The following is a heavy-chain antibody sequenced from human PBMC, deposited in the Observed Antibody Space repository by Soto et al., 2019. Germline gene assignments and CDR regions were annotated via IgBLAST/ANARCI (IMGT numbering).Heavy chain of an antibody. J-gene: IGHJ5*02. D-gene: IGHD5-12*01. V-gene: IGHV3-21*01. CDR1: GFTFSSYS. CDR2: ISGSSSYI. Sequence: GSLRLSCAASGFTFSSYSINWVRQAPGKGLEWVSSISGSSSYIYYADSVKGRFTISRDNAKNSLYLQMNSLRAEDTAVYYCAREGDPKTLGRYSGPNWFDPWGQGTLVTVSS. CDR3: AREGDPKTLGRYSGPNWFDP.